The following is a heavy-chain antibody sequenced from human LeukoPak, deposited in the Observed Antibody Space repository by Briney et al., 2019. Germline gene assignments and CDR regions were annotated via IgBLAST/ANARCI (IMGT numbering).Heavy chain of an antibody. J-gene: IGHJ4*02. D-gene: IGHD3-3*01. Sequence: GGSVRLSCAASGFTFSDYYMSWIRQAPGKGLEWVSYISSSSSYTNYADSVKGRFTISRDNAKNSLYLQMNSLRAEDTAVYYCARDFPFGDYLDYWGQGTPVTVSS. V-gene: IGHV3-11*06. CDR3: ARDFPFGDYLDY. CDR2: ISSSSSYT. CDR1: GFTFSDYY.